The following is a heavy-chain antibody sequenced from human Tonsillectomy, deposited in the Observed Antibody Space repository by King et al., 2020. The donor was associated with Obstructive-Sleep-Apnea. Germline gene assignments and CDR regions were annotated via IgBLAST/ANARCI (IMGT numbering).Heavy chain of an antibody. CDR3: ARQHTSGWFRNWYFDL. J-gene: IGHJ2*01. V-gene: IGHV5-51*01. D-gene: IGHD6-19*01. CDR1: GYSFTSYW. CDR2: IYPGDSDI. Sequence: VQLVQSGAEVKKPGESLKISCKGSGYSFTSYWIGWVRQMPGKGLEWMGIIYPGDSDIRYSPSFQGQVTISADKSISTAYLQWSSLEASDTAMYYCARQHTSGWFRNWYFDLWGRGTLVTVSS.